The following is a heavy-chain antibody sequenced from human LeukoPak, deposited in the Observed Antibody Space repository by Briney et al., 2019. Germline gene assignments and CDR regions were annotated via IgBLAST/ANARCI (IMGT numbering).Heavy chain of an antibody. CDR1: GGSISSSSYY. J-gene: IGHJ4*02. Sequence: SETLSLTCTVSGGSISSSSYYWGWIRQPPGKGLEWIGSIYYSGSTYYNPSLKGRVTISVDTSKNQFSLKLSSVTAADTAVYYCARQWLASNYFDYWGQGTLVTVSS. V-gene: IGHV4-39*07. CDR2: IYYSGST. D-gene: IGHD6-19*01. CDR3: ARQWLASNYFDY.